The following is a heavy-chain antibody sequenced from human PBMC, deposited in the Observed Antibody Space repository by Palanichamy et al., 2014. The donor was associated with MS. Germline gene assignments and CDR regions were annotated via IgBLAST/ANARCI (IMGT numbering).Heavy chain of an antibody. J-gene: IGHJ5*02. CDR1: GYTFTTYA. D-gene: IGHD1-1*01. Sequence: QVQLVQSGAEVKPPGASVKVSCKTSGYTFTTYAISWLRQAPGQGPEWVGWMSAYGNTHYGRKFQGRVIMTSDTSTSTAYLELWSLRSDDTAVYYCSRDRTTPSNPLLLDRWGQGTLVTVSS. CDR3: SRDRTTPSNPLLLDR. V-gene: IGHV1-18*01. CDR2: MSAYGNT.